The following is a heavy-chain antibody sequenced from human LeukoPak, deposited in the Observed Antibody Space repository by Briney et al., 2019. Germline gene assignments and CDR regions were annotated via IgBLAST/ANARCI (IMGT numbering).Heavy chain of an antibody. CDR1: GFTFSSYS. CDR2: ISSSSSYI. J-gene: IGHJ4*02. Sequence: GGSLRLSCAASGFTFSSYSMNWVRQAPGKGLEWVSSISSSSSYIYYADSVKGRFTISRDNAKNSLYLQMNSLRAEDTAVYYCVRGSGSYSVTYFDYWGQGTLVTVSS. V-gene: IGHV3-21*01. D-gene: IGHD1-26*01. CDR3: VRGSGSYSVTYFDY.